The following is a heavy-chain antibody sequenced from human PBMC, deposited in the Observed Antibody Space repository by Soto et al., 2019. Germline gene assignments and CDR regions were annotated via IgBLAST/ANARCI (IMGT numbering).Heavy chain of an antibody. CDR2: INPNSGGT. J-gene: IGHJ4*02. CDR3: ARDFKYNWNYYFDY. CDR1: GYTFAGYY. D-gene: IGHD1-7*01. V-gene: IGHV1-2*04. Sequence: ASVKVSCKASGYTFAGYYMHWVRQAPGQGLEWMGWINPNSGGTNYAQKFQGWVTMTRDTSISTAYMELSRLRSDDTAVYYCARDFKYNWNYYFDYWGQGTLVTVSS.